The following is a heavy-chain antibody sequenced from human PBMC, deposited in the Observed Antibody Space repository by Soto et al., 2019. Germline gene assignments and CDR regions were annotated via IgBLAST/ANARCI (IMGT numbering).Heavy chain of an antibody. CDR1: GGSISSYY. J-gene: IGHJ5*02. Sequence: SETRSLTCTVSGGSISSYYWSWIRQPPGKGLEWIGYIYYSGSTYYNPSLKSRVTISVGTSKNQFSLKLSSVTAADTAVYYCARTMVVTQNWFDPWGQGTLVTVSS. V-gene: IGHV4-30-4*01. CDR3: ARTMVVTQNWFDP. D-gene: IGHD2-21*02. CDR2: IYYSGST.